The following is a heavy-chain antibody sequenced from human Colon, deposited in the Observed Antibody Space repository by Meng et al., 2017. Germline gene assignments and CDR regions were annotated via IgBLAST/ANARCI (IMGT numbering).Heavy chain of an antibody. CDR1: GFTFYSHS. V-gene: IGHV3-30*04. D-gene: IGHD3-10*01. CDR3: ASGAVFKYDASDYGMDV. Sequence: GESLKISCTASGFTFYSHSMYWVRQAPGKGLEWVALISYDGSITSYADSVKGRFTISRDNSKNTLFLQMSALRPDDTGVYYCASGAVFKYDASDYGMDVWGRGTTVTVSS. CDR2: ISYDGSIT. J-gene: IGHJ6*02.